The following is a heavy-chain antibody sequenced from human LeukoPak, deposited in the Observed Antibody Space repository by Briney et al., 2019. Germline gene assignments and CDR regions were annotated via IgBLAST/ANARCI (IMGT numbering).Heavy chain of an antibody. D-gene: IGHD5-18*01. V-gene: IGHV4-39*07. CDR2: IYYSGST. Sequence: SETLSLTCTVSGGSISSSSYNWGWIRQPPGKGLEWIGTIYYSGSTYYNPSLKSRVTISVDTSKNQFSLKLSSVTAADTAVYYCAKRTQSAMATGYWGQGTLVTVSS. J-gene: IGHJ4*02. CDR1: GGSISSSSYN. CDR3: AKRTQSAMATGY.